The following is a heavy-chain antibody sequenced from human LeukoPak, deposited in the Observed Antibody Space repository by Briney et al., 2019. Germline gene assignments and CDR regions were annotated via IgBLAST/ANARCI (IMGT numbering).Heavy chain of an antibody. CDR2: ISGSGDNT. CDR1: GFTFSSYA. Sequence: GGSLRLSCAAPGFTFSSYAMSWVRQAPGKGLEWVSGISGSGDNTYYADSVKGRFTISRDNSKNTVFLQMNSLSRDDTAVYYCARRGGSNGWGAFDVWGQGTTITVSS. D-gene: IGHD2-8*01. J-gene: IGHJ3*01. CDR3: ARRGGSNGWGAFDV. V-gene: IGHV3-23*01.